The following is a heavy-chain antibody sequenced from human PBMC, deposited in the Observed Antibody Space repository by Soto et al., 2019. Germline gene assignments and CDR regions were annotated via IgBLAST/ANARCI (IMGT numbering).Heavy chain of an antibody. CDR1: GFPFSTYG. CDR2: ISFDGTNT. CDR3: AKDLALYQIGSHYGMDV. Sequence: GGSLRLSCAASGFPFSTYGIHWVRQAPGKXLEWVAVISFDGTNTYEADSVKGRFTISRDNSKNTLYLQMNSLTIEDTAVYYCAKDLALYQIGSHYGMDVWGPGTTVTVSS. V-gene: IGHV3-30*18. J-gene: IGHJ6*02. D-gene: IGHD2-2*01.